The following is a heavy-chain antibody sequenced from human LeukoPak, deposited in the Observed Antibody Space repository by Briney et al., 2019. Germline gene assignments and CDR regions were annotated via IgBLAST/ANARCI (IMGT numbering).Heavy chain of an antibody. CDR3: VRLVAVAGVFDY. J-gene: IGHJ4*02. CDR2: IYYSGST. V-gene: IGHV4-39*02. Sequence: GSLRLSCAASGFSVSNTYMSWVRQPPGKGLEWIGNIYYSGSTYYNPSLKSRVTISVDTSKNHFSLKLSSVTAADTAVYYCVRLVAVAGVFDYWGQGTLVTVSS. D-gene: IGHD6-19*01. CDR1: GFSVSNTY.